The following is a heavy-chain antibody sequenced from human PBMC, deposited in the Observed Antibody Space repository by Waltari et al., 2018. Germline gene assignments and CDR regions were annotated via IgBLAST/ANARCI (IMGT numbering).Heavy chain of an antibody. Sequence: QVQLQQWGAGLLKPSETLSLTCAVYGGSFSGYSWSWIRQPPGKGLEWIGEINHSGSTNYNPSLKSRVTISVDTSKNQFSLKLSSVTAADTAVYYCARGYGPGLFDYWGQGTLVTVSS. D-gene: IGHD3-10*01. CDR1: GGSFSGYS. CDR3: ARGYGPGLFDY. CDR2: INHSGST. J-gene: IGHJ4*02. V-gene: IGHV4-34*01.